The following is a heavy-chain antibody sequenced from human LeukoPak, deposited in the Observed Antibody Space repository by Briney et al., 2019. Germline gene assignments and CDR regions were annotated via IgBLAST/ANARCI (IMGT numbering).Heavy chain of an antibody. CDR2: IKQDGSEK. J-gene: IGHJ4*02. CDR1: GFTFSSYW. V-gene: IGHV3-7*01. D-gene: IGHD2-2*02. CDR3: ARDMPRNSYCSSTSCYNRRFDY. Sequence: GGSLRLSCAASGFTFSSYWMSWVRQAPGKGLEWVANIKQDGSEKYYVDSVMGRFTISRDNAKNSLYLQMNSLRAEDTAVYYCARDMPRNSYCSSTSCYNRRFDYWGQGTLVTVSS.